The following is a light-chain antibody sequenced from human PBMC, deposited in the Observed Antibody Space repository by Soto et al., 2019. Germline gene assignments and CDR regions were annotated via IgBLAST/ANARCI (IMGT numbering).Light chain of an antibody. CDR1: QSISSF. J-gene: IGKJ1*01. Sequence: DIQMTQSPSSLSASVGDRVTITCRASQSISSFLNWYQQKPGKAPRLLIYAASSLQSGVPSRFSASGSGTDFTLTISSLQPEDFATYYCQQSHSTPETFGQGTKVEIK. V-gene: IGKV1-39*01. CDR2: AAS. CDR3: QQSHSTPET.